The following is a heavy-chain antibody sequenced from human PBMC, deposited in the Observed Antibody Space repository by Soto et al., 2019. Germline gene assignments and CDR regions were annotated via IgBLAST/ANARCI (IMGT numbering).Heavy chain of an antibody. D-gene: IGHD5-12*01. CDR2: INYSGNT. J-gene: IGHJ2*01. Sequence: QVQLQESGPGLVKPSETLSLTCTVSGGSVSSGNFYWSWVRQPPGKGPEWIGYINYSGNTNYNPSLKSRVTISIDTSKDQFSLKLSSLTAADTAVYYCVREPNWIYFDLWGRGTPVTVSS. V-gene: IGHV4-61*01. CDR1: GGSVSSGNFY. CDR3: VREPNWIYFDL.